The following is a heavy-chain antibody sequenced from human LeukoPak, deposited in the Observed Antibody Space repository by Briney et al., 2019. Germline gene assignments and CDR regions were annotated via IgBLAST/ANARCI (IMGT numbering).Heavy chain of an antibody. J-gene: IGHJ4*02. D-gene: IGHD3-3*02. CDR1: GYIFTISA. CDR3: ARDPPALFYFDY. V-gene: IGHV1-18*01. Sequence: ASVKVSCKASGYIFTISAISWVRQAPGQGHEWMGWISGNNGNTNNAQKFQGRGTITTDTSTGTAYMELRSLTSDDTAVYYCARDPPALFYFDYWGQGSLVTVSS. CDR2: ISGNNGNT.